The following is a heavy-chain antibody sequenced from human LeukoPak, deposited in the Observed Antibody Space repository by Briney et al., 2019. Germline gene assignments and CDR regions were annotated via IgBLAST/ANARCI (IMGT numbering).Heavy chain of an antibody. CDR1: GFTFSAYY. D-gene: IGHD6-13*01. J-gene: IGHJ5*02. Sequence: GGSLRFSCAASGFTFSAYYMSWIRQAPGKGLEWISYITSSSSTNYADSVRGRFTISRDNAKNSLYLQMNSLRAEDTAVYYCARAGTFSSRYIWFDPWGQGTLVTVSS. CDR2: ITSSSST. CDR3: ARAGTFSSRYIWFDP. V-gene: IGHV3-11*05.